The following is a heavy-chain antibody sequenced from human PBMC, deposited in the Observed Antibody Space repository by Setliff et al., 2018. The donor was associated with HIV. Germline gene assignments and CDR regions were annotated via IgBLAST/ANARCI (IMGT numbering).Heavy chain of an antibody. J-gene: IGHJ5*02. Sequence: GGSLRLSCAASGFTFSGSAIHWVRRASGKGLEWVGRIKTKPSNYATAYGASMKGRLTISRDDSKNTAYLQLNSLKAEDTAVYYCTASADGDCATTSCTNWFDPWGQGTLVTAPQ. V-gene: IGHV3-73*01. CDR3: TASADGDCATTSCTNWFDP. D-gene: IGHD2-2*01. CDR1: GFTFSGSA. CDR2: IKTKPSNYAT.